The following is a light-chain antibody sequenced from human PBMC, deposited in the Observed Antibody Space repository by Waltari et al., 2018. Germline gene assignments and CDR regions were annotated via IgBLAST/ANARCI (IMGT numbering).Light chain of an antibody. J-gene: IGKJ2*02. CDR1: QHIYNY. V-gene: IGKV1-33*01. Sequence: DIQMTQSPSSLSASVGDRVTITCQASQHIYNYLNWYQQKPGKAPKLLIYAASNLQTGVPSRFSGGGSGTGFTFVISNLQPEDIATYYCQQYEGLPRTFGQGTKLEIK. CDR2: AAS. CDR3: QQYEGLPRT.